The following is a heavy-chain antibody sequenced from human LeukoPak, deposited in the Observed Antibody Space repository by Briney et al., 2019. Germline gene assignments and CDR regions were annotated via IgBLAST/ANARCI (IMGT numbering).Heavy chain of an antibody. J-gene: IGHJ4*02. V-gene: IGHV4-34*01. CDR3: VRGRGSSSKGLGGY. CDR2: INHSGST. Sequence: SETLSLTCAVYGGSFSGYYWSWIRQPPGKGLEWIGEINHSGSTNYNPSLKSRVTISVDTSKNQFSLKLSSVTAADTAVYYCVRGRGSSSKGLGGYWSQGTLVTVSS. CDR1: GGSFSGYY. D-gene: IGHD6-6*01.